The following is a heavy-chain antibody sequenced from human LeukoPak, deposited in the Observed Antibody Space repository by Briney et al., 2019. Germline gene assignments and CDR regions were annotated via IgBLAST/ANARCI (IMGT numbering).Heavy chain of an antibody. Sequence: SETLSLTCTVSGDFLTGYYWGWIRQPPGKGLESIGYIHSSERTAHNASLKSRLTISLDTSKNQFSLTLSSVTAADTAVYYCARHVYGEGMVVWGKGTTVTVSS. CDR3: ARHVYGEGMVV. D-gene: IGHD2-8*01. J-gene: IGHJ6*04. CDR2: IHSSERT. CDR1: GDFLTGYY. V-gene: IGHV4-59*08.